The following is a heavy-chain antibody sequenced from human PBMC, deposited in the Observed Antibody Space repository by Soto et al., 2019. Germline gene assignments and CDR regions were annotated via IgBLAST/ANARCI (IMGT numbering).Heavy chain of an antibody. Sequence: GESLKISCKGSGYSFTSYRIGWVRQMPGKGLEWMGIIYPGDSDTRYSPSFQGQVTISADKSISTAYLQWSSLKASDTAMYYCASHTDSYYYGSGSYYKRQDAFDIWGQGTMVTVSS. D-gene: IGHD3-10*01. J-gene: IGHJ3*02. CDR1: GYSFTSYR. V-gene: IGHV5-51*01. CDR3: ASHTDSYYYGSGSYYKRQDAFDI. CDR2: IYPGDSDT.